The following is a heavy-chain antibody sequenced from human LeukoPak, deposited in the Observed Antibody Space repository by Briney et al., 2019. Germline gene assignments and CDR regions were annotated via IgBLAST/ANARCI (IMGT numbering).Heavy chain of an antibody. V-gene: IGHV1-18*01. Sequence: ASVKVSCKASGYTFTSYAINWVRQAPGQGLEWMGWISVYNGNTNYAQKFQGRVTMTTDTSTSTAYMELRSLRSDDTAVYYCARDPQITIFGVADGDYWGQGTLVTVSS. CDR2: ISVYNGNT. CDR3: ARDPQITIFGVADGDY. CDR1: GYTFTSYA. J-gene: IGHJ4*02. D-gene: IGHD3-3*01.